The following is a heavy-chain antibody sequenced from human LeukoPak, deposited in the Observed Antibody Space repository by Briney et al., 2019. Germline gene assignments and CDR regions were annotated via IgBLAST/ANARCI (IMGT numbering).Heavy chain of an antibody. CDR2: IIPIFGTA. J-gene: IGHJ4*02. CDR3: ARELYDFWSGYSFDY. V-gene: IGHV1-69*05. D-gene: IGHD3-3*01. CDR1: GGTFSGYA. Sequence: SVKVSCKASGGTFSGYAISWVRQAPGQGLEWMGRIIPIFGTANYAQKFQGRVTITTDESTSTAYMELSSLRSEDTAVYYCARELYDFWSGYSFDYWGQGTLVTVSS.